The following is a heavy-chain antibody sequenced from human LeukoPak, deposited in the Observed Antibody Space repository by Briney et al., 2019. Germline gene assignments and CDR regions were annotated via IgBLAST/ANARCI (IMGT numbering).Heavy chain of an antibody. Sequence: GGSLRLSCVASGFTFSSYWMSWVRQAPGKGLEWVANIKQDGSEKYYVDSVKGRFTISRDNAKNSLYLQMNSLRAEDTAVYYCARGAAVGAVAGIFDYWGQGTLVTVS. CDR3: ARGAAVGAVAGIFDY. CDR2: IKQDGSEK. V-gene: IGHV3-7*01. J-gene: IGHJ4*02. CDR1: GFTFSSYW. D-gene: IGHD6-19*01.